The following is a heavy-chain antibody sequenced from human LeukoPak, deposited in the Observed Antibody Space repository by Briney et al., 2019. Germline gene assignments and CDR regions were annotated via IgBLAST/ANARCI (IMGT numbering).Heavy chain of an antibody. D-gene: IGHD7-27*01. J-gene: IGHJ4*02. Sequence: GGSLRLSCAASEFTFSSYAMSWVRQAPGKGLEWVSAISGSGGNTYYADSVKGRFTISRDNSKHTLYLQMNSLRAEDTAVYYCAKASELGRGYFNYWGQGTPVTVSS. CDR1: EFTFSSYA. CDR3: AKASELGRGYFNY. V-gene: IGHV3-23*01. CDR2: ISGSGGNT.